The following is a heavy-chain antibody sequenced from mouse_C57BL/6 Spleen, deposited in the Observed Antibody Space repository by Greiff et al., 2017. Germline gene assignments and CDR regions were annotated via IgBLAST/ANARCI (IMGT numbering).Heavy chain of an antibody. D-gene: IGHD5-5*01. V-gene: IGHV1-61*01. J-gene: IGHJ2*01. Sequence: QVQLKQPGAELVRPGSSVKLSCKASGYTFTSYWMDWVKQSPGQGLEWIGNIYPSDSETHYNQKFKDKATLTVDKSSSTAYMQLRSLTSDDSAVYYCARRSPVLPFDDWGKGTTLTVSS. CDR3: ARRSPVLPFDD. CDR2: IYPSDSET. CDR1: GYTFTSYW.